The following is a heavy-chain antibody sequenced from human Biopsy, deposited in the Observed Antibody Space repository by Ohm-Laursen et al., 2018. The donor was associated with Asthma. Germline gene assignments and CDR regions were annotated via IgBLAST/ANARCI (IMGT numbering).Heavy chain of an antibody. D-gene: IGHD2-2*01. J-gene: IGHJ4*02. V-gene: IGHV1-69*01. CDR2: LIPVLGTP. Sequence: SSVKVSCKASGDSFSNYAISWVRQAPGQGLEWMGGLIPVLGTPDHAQMFEGRVTISADDSTSTAYMELSSLSSEDTALYYCARGPEYVRSSGALDYWGQGSLVLVSS. CDR3: ARGPEYVRSSGALDY. CDR1: GDSFSNYA.